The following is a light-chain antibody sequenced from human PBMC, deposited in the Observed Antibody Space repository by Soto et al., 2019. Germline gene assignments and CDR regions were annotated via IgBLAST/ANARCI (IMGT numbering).Light chain of an antibody. V-gene: IGLV2-14*01. CDR3: SSYTSSSSVV. Sequence: QSALTQPASVSGSPGQSITISCTGTSSEVGGYNYVSWYQQHPGKAPKLMIYEVSNRPSGVSNRFSASKSGNTASLTISWLQAEDEADYYCSSYTSSSSVVFGGGTKLTVL. CDR2: EVS. J-gene: IGLJ2*01. CDR1: SSEVGGYNY.